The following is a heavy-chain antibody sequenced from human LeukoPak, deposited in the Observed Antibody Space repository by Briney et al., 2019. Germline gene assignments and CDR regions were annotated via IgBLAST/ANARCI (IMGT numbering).Heavy chain of an antibody. J-gene: IGHJ4*02. D-gene: IGHD3-9*01. V-gene: IGHV3-53*01. CDR3: ARDDCSLTGFFKSSCSDS. Sequence: QSGGSLRLSCAASGFTVSSNYMSWVRQAPGQGLEWVSIIYSGGETYYADSVKGRFTISRDNSKNTLHLQMNSLRAEDTAVYYCARDDCSLTGFFKSSCSDSWGQGTLVTVSS. CDR1: GFTVSSNY. CDR2: IYSGGET.